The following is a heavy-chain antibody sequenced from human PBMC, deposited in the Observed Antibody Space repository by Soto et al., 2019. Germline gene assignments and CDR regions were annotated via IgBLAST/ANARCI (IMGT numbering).Heavy chain of an antibody. V-gene: IGHV3-30-3*01. D-gene: IGHD4-17*01. J-gene: IGHJ6*02. CDR2: ISFDGTKK. CDR3: ASFYGGGYYYYGMDV. Sequence: QVQLVESGGGVVQPGRSLRLSCAVSGLTFSNYAMHWVRQAPGKGLEWLAVISFDGTKKNYTDSVKGRSTISRDNSKNPLFLQLNSLRAEDTAVYYCASFYGGGYYYYGMDVWGQGTKVTVSS. CDR1: GLTFSNYA.